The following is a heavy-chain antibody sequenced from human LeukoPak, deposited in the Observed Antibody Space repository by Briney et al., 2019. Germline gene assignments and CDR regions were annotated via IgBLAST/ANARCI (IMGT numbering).Heavy chain of an antibody. CDR1: GFTFSSYG. CDR3: ARSVSVKYYFDY. D-gene: IGHD3-10*01. CDR2: IWYDGSNK. V-gene: IGHV3-33*01. J-gene: IGHJ4*02. Sequence: GGSLRLSCAASGFTFSSYGMHWVRQAPGKGLEWVAVIWYDGSNKYYADSVKGRFTISRDNSKNTLYLQMNSLRAEDTAVYYCARSVSVKYYFDYWGQGTLVTVSS.